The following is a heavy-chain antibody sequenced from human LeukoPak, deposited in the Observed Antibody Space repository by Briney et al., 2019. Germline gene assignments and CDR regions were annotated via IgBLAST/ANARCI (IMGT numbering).Heavy chain of an antibody. D-gene: IGHD1-26*01. CDR2: ISSNGGST. J-gene: IGHJ4*02. CDR3: AREGYSGSYDY. Sequence: GGSLRLSCAASGFTFSSYAMHWVRQAPGKGLEYVSAISSNGGSTYYANSVKGRFTISRDNSKNTLYLQMGSLRAEDMAVYYCAREGYSGSYDYWGQGTLVTVSS. CDR1: GFTFSSYA. V-gene: IGHV3-64*01.